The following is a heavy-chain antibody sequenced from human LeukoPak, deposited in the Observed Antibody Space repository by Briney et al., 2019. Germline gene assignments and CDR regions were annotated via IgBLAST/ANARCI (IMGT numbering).Heavy chain of an antibody. CDR3: ARVGCSGGSCYSNWFDP. Sequence: SVKVSCKTSGGTFSSYAISWVRQAPGQGLEWMGGIIPIFGTANYAQKFQGRVTITADESTSTAYMELSSLRSEDTAVYYCARVGCSGGSCYSNWFDPWGQGTLVTVPS. CDR1: GGTFSSYA. J-gene: IGHJ5*02. CDR2: IIPIFGTA. D-gene: IGHD2-15*01. V-gene: IGHV1-69*01.